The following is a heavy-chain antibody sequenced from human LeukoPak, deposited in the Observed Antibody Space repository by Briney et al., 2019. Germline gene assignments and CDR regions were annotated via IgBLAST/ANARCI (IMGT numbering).Heavy chain of an antibody. D-gene: IGHD6-13*01. J-gene: IGHJ6*02. CDR1: GGSFSGYY. Sequence: SETLSLTCAVYGGSFSGYYWSWIRQPPGKGLEWIGEINLSGSTNYNPSLKSRVTISVDTSKNQFSLKLSSVTAADTAVYYCARGRRGSSSWYLYYYYGMDVWGQGTTVTVSS. CDR2: INLSGST. CDR3: ARGRRGSSSWYLYYYYGMDV. V-gene: IGHV4-34*01.